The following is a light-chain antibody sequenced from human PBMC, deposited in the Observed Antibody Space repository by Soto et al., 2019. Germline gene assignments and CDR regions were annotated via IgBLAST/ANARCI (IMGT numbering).Light chain of an antibody. Sequence: EIVLTQSPGTLSLSPGDRATLSCISSQSVSNNYLAWYQQRPGQAPRLLMYEASNRATGVPARFSGSGSGTDFTLTISSLEPEDFATYYCQQLNSYPITFGQGTRLEI. V-gene: IGKV3-11*01. CDR1: QSVSNNY. J-gene: IGKJ5*01. CDR2: EAS. CDR3: QQLNSYPIT.